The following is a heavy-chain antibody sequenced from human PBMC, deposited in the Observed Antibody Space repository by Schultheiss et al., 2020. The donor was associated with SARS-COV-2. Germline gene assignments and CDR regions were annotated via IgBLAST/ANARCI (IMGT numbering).Heavy chain of an antibody. CDR1: GYSFTSYW. V-gene: IGHV5-51*01. CDR2: IYPGDSDT. CDR3: ARQGDGYNWGFDY. Sequence: GESLKISCKGSGYSFTSYWIGWVRQMPGKGLEWMGIIYPGDSDTRYSPSFQGQVTISANKSISTAYLQWNSLKASDTAMYYCARQGDGYNWGFDYWGQGTLVTVSS. J-gene: IGHJ4*02. D-gene: IGHD5-24*01.